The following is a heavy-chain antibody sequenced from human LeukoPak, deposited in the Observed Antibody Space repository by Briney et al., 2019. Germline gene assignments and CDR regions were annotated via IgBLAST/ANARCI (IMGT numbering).Heavy chain of an antibody. J-gene: IGHJ3*01. D-gene: IGHD2-2*01. CDR3: AKDLDAYQSAFDV. Sequence: PGGSLRLSCAASGLTFSNYAMSWVRQAPGKGLEWVSAISGSGGSTYYADSVKGRFTISRDNSKNTLYLQMNSLRAEDTAVYYCAKDLDAYQSAFDVWGQGTMVTVSS. V-gene: IGHV3-23*01. CDR1: GLTFSNYA. CDR2: ISGSGGST.